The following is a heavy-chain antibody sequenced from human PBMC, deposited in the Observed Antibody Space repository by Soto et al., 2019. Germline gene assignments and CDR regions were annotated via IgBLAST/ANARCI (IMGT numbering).Heavy chain of an antibody. CDR2: INHSGST. J-gene: IGHJ6*02. Sequence: SETLSLTCAVYGGSFSGYYWSWIRQPPGKGLEWIGEINHSGSTNYNPSLKSRVTISVDTSKNQFSLKLSSVTAADTAVYYCARGHGRRLLEWLLHRYYYGMDVWGQGTTVTVSS. CDR3: ARGHGRRLLEWLLHRYYYGMDV. D-gene: IGHD3-3*01. CDR1: GGSFSGYY. V-gene: IGHV4-34*01.